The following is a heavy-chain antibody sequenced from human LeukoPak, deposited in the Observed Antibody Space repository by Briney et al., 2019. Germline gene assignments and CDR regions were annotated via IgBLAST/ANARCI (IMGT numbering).Heavy chain of an antibody. CDR1: GFSFSSYW. Sequence: GGSLRLSCVASGFSFSSYWMHWVRQDPGKGLMWVARISSDGSDTKYGDSVKGRFTISRDNAKNTLYLQTNSLRAEDTAVYYCARDQTQTGPTTVDHWGQGTQVTVSS. D-gene: IGHD1-14*01. J-gene: IGHJ4*02. V-gene: IGHV3-74*01. CDR2: ISSDGSDT. CDR3: ARDQTQTGPTTVDH.